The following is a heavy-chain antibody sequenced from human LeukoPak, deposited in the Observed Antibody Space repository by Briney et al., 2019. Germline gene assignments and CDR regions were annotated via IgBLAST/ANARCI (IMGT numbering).Heavy chain of an antibody. CDR2: ISGSGGST. D-gene: IGHD3-10*01. CDR1: GFTFSSYA. Sequence: RGSLRLSCAASGFTFSSYAMSWVRQAPGKGLEWVSAISGSGGSTYYADSVKGRFTISRDNSKNTLYLQMNSLRAEDTAVYYCAKTDGHYGSGGPWLIDYWGQGTLVTVSS. CDR3: AKTDGHYGSGGPWLIDY. J-gene: IGHJ4*02. V-gene: IGHV3-23*01.